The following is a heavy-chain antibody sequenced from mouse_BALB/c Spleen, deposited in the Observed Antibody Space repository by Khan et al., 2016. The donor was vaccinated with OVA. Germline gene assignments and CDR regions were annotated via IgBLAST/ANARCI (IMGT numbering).Heavy chain of an antibody. CDR3: AREASSWAFSFPY. CDR1: GYTFTNYV. J-gene: IGHJ3*01. Sequence: VQLKQSGPELVEPGASVKMSCKASGYTFTNYVMHWVKQKPGQGLEWLGYINPYNAGTRYNEKFTGKATLTSDISSTTAYMELSSLTSEDSAVYYSAREASSWAFSFPYWGQGTLVTVSA. V-gene: IGHV1S136*01. CDR2: INPYNAGT. D-gene: IGHD4-1*01.